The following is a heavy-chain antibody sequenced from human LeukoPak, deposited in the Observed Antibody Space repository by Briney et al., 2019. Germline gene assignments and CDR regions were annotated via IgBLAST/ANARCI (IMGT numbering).Heavy chain of an antibody. Sequence: GGSLRLSCAASGITFSRHAMHWVRQAPGKGLERVAYIRSDGSREYYADSVKGRFTVSRDISKNTLYLQLNSLRAEDTALYYCASGGEIGTYNFDSWGQGTLVTVSS. CDR2: IRSDGSRE. J-gene: IGHJ4*02. D-gene: IGHD1-1*01. V-gene: IGHV3-30*02. CDR3: ASGGEIGTYNFDS. CDR1: GITFSRHA.